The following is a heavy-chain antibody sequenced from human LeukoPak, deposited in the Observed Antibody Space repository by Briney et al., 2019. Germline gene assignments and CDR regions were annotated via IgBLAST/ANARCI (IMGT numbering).Heavy chain of an antibody. CDR1: GFTFSSYG. CDR3: AKRVGDYGYDAFDI. V-gene: IGHV3-30*18. Sequence: PGGSLRLSCAASGFTFSSYGMHWVRQAPGKGLEWVAVISYDGSIKNYADSVKGRFTISRDNSKNTLYLQMNSLRAEDTAVYYCAKRVGDYGYDAFDIWGQGTMVTVSS. CDR2: ISYDGSIK. D-gene: IGHD4-17*01. J-gene: IGHJ3*02.